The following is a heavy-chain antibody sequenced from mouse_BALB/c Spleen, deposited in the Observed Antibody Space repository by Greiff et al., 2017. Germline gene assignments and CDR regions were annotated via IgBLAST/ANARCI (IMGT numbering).Heavy chain of an antibody. D-gene: IGHD3-1*01. J-gene: IGHJ4*01. CDR3: ARGSSGPIYAMDY. Sequence: QVQLQQSGAELARPGASVKMSCKASGYTFTSYTMHWVKQRPGQGLEWIGYINPSSGYTNYNQKFKDKATLTADKSSSTVYMQLSSLISEDSAVYYCARGSSGPIYAMDYWGQGTSVTVSS. CDR2: INPSSGYT. CDR1: GYTFTSYT. V-gene: IGHV1-4*01.